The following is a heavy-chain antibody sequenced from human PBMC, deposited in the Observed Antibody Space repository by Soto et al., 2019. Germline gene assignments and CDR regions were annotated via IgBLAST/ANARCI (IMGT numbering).Heavy chain of an antibody. D-gene: IGHD4-17*01. CDR2: ISAYNGNT. CDR1: GYTFTSYG. V-gene: IGHV1-18*04. Sequence: GASVKVSCKASGYTFTSYGISWVRQAPGQGPEWMGWISAYNGNTNYAQKLQGRVTMTTDTSTSTAYMELRSLRSDDTAVYYCARDAYGEYSSWFDPWGQGTLVTVSS. CDR3: ARDAYGEYSSWFDP. J-gene: IGHJ5*02.